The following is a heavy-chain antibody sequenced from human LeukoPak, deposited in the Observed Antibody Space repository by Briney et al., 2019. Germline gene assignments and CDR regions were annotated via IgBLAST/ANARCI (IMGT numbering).Heavy chain of an antibody. CDR3: ARLRRYYYMDV. J-gene: IGHJ6*03. Sequence: SETLSLTCTVSGGPISSGSYYWSWIRQPPGKGLEWIGYIYYSGSTNYNPSLKSRVTISVDTSKNQFSLKLSSVTAADTAVYYCARLRRYYYMDVWGKGTTVTISS. CDR2: IYYSGST. V-gene: IGHV4-61*01. CDR1: GGPISSGSYY. D-gene: IGHD4-17*01.